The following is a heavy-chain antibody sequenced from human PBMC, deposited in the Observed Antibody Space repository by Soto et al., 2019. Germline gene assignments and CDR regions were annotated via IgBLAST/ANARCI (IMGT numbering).Heavy chain of an antibody. V-gene: IGHV3-15*07. CDR3: VKDLNIVATYRSRWVDY. Sequence: GGSLRLSCAASGFTFSNAWMNWVRQAPGKGLEWVGRIKSKTDGGTTDYAAPVKGRFTISRDDSKNTLYLQMSSLRAEDTAVYYCVKDLNIVATYRSRWVDYWGQGTLVTVSS. CDR1: GFTFSNAW. CDR2: IKSKTDGGTT. D-gene: IGHD5-12*01. J-gene: IGHJ4*02.